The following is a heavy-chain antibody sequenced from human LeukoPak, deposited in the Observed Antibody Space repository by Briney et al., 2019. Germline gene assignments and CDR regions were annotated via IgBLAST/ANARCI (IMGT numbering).Heavy chain of an antibody. V-gene: IGHV3-23*01. D-gene: IGHD3-3*01. J-gene: IGHJ4*02. Sequence: GGSLRLSCAASGFTFSSYAMSWVRQTPGKGLERVSAISGNGSSTYYADSVKGRFTISRDNSKNTLYLQMNSLRAEDTAVYYCAKLGSRSGYGTAPDYWGQGTLVTVYS. CDR2: ISGNGSST. CDR1: GFTFSSYA. CDR3: AKLGSRSGYGTAPDY.